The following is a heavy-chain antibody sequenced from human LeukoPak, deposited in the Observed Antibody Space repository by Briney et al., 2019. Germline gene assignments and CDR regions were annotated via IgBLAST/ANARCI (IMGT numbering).Heavy chain of an antibody. J-gene: IGHJ4*02. CDR1: GFTFSRSA. Sequence: GGSLRLSCAASGFTFSRSATTWVRQTPGKGLDWVSSISSSGNTYYADSVKGRFTISRDNSKNMLYLQMNSLRAEDTAVYYCLKGRISEDGLDFWGQGTLVTVSS. CDR2: ISSSGNT. CDR3: LKGRISEDGLDF. V-gene: IGHV3-23*01. D-gene: IGHD6-13*01.